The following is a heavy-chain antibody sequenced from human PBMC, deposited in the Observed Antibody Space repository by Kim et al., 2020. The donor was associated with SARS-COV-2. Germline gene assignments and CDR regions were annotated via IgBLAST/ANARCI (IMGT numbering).Heavy chain of an antibody. J-gene: IGHJ6*02. Sequence: SETLSLTCAVYGGSFSDYNWSWIRQPPGKGLEWIGEINHSGSTNVSPSLKSRITISVDTSKSQFSLRLKSMTATDTAVYYCARGRAGVVPAPVLGLGPFHDYYAMDVWGRGTPVAVSS. CDR2: INHSGST. D-gene: IGHD2-2*01. CDR3: ARGRAGVVPAPVLGLGPFHDYYAMDV. V-gene: IGHV4-34*01. CDR1: GGSFSDYN.